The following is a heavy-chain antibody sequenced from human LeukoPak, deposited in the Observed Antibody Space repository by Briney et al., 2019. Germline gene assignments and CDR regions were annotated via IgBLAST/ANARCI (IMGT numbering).Heavy chain of an antibody. CDR1: GFTFSRYS. V-gene: IGHV3-21*01. CDR3: ARRGYDSSGYDYAFDY. J-gene: IGHJ4*02. Sequence: GGSLRLSCAASGFTFSRYSMNWVRQAPGKGLEWVSSISSSSSYIYYADSVKGRFTISRDNAKNSLYLQMNSLRAEDTAVYYCARRGYDSSGYDYAFDYWGQGTLVTVSS. CDR2: ISSSSSYI. D-gene: IGHD3-22*01.